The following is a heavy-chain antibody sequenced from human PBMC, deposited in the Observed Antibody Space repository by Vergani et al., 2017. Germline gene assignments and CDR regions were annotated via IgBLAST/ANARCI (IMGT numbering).Heavy chain of an antibody. CDR3: ARGGPQYYYYGMDV. J-gene: IGHJ6*02. Sequence: QLQLQESGPGLVKPSETLSLTCTVSGGSISSSSYYWGWIRQPPGKGLEWIGSIYYSGSTNYNPSLKSRVTISVDTSKNQFSLKLSSVTAADTAVYYCARGGPQYYYYGMDVWGQGTTVTVSS. D-gene: IGHD3-10*01. CDR2: IYYSGST. V-gene: IGHV4-39*07. CDR1: GGSISSSSYY.